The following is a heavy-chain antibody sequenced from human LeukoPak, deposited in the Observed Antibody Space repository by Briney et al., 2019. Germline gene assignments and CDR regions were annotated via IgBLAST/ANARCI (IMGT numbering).Heavy chain of an antibody. CDR1: GYTFTSYD. V-gene: IGHV1-8*03. CDR3: ARGRPYYDSSGYSLDAFHL. D-gene: IGHD3-22*01. CDR2: MNPNSGNT. J-gene: IGHJ3*01. Sequence: ASVKVSCKASGYTFTSYDINWVRQATGQGLEWMGWMNPNSGNTGYAQKFQGRVTITRNTSISTAYMELSSLRSDDTAVYYCARGRPYYDSSGYSLDAFHLGGEETMVPVSS.